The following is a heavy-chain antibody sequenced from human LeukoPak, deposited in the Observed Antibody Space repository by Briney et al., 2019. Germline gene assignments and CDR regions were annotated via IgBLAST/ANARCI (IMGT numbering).Heavy chain of an antibody. Sequence: ASVKVSCKASGYTFTDYYLHWVRQAPGHGLEWMGWINPNSGGTNYAQTFQGRVTMTRDTSITTAYLKLSRPRSDDTAVYYCARIGYTHYFDYWGQGTLVTVSS. CDR3: ARIGYTHYFDY. CDR2: INPNSGGT. D-gene: IGHD5-24*01. V-gene: IGHV1-2*02. CDR1: GYTFTDYY. J-gene: IGHJ4*02.